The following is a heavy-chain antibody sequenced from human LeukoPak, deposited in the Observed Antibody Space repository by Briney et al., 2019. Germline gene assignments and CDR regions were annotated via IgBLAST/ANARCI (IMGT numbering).Heavy chain of an antibody. V-gene: IGHV4-59*08. CDR2: IYYSGST. Sequence: SETLSLTCTVSGGSISSYYWSWIRQPPGKGLEWIGYIYYSGSTNYNPSLKSRVTISVDTSKNQFSLKLSSVTAADTAVYYCARHQLYYDILTGYYENYNWFDPWGQGTLVTVSS. J-gene: IGHJ5*02. CDR3: ARHQLYYDILTGYYENYNWFDP. CDR1: GGSISSYY. D-gene: IGHD3-9*01.